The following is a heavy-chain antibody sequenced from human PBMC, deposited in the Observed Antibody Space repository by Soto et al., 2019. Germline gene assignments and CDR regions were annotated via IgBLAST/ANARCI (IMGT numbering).Heavy chain of an antibody. CDR1: GGTFSSYA. CDR3: ARVISTVRGVIPWFDP. D-gene: IGHD3-10*01. Sequence: QVQLVQSGAEVKKPGSSVKVSCKASGGTFSSYAISWVRQAPGQGLEWMGGIIPIFGTANYAQKFQGRVTINADESTSTAYMELSSMRSEDTAVYYCARVISTVRGVIPWFDPWGQGTLVTVSS. J-gene: IGHJ5*02. CDR2: IIPIFGTA. V-gene: IGHV1-69*12.